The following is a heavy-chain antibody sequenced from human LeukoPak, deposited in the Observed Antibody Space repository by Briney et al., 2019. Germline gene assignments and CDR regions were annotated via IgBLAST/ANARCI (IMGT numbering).Heavy chain of an antibody. CDR1: GFTFSSYA. CDR2: ISYDGSNK. Sequence: GRSLGLSCAASGFTFSSYAMHWVRQAPGKGLEWVAVISYDGSNKYYADSVKGRFTISRDNSKNTLYLQMNSLRAEDTAVYYCARDLSYGDYAGIDYWGQGTLVTVSS. V-gene: IGHV3-30-3*01. CDR3: ARDLSYGDYAGIDY. J-gene: IGHJ4*02. D-gene: IGHD4-17*01.